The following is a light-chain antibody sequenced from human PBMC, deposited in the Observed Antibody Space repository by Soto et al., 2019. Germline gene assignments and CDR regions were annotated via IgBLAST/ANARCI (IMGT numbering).Light chain of an antibody. Sequence: SYELTQPPSVSVSLGQMARITCSGEGLPRKYAYWYQQKPGQPPVLVIHKDSERPSGIPERFSGSSSGTIATLTITGVQAEDEADYYCLSADSGRTNSDRVFGGGTKLTVL. V-gene: IGLV3-16*01. CDR2: KDS. J-gene: IGLJ3*02. CDR1: GLPRKY. CDR3: LSADSGRTNSDRV.